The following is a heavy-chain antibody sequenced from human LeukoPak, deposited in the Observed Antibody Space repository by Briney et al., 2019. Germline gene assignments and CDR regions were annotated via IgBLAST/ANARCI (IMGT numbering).Heavy chain of an antibody. V-gene: IGHV4-59*01. D-gene: IGHD3-9*01. CDR3: ARERHYDILTLDI. CDR2: IYYSGST. CDR1: GGSISSYY. Sequence: SETLSLTCTVSGGSISSYYWSWIRQTPGKGLEGIGYIYYSGSTNYNPSLKSRVTISVGTSKNQFSLKLRSVTAADTALHYCARERHYDILTLDIWGQGTMVTVPS. J-gene: IGHJ3*02.